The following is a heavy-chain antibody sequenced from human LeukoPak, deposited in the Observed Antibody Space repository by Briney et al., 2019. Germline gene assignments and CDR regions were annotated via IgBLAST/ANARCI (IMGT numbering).Heavy chain of an antibody. CDR3: AKVVVITFGEFDY. Sequence: PGGSPRLSCAASGFTFSSYAMSWVRQAPGKGLEWVSAISGSGGSTYYADSVKGRFTISRDNSKNTLYLQMNSLRAEDTAVYYCAKVVVITFGEFDYWGQGTLVTVSS. V-gene: IGHV3-23*01. CDR2: ISGSGGST. D-gene: IGHD3-22*01. J-gene: IGHJ4*02. CDR1: GFTFSSYA.